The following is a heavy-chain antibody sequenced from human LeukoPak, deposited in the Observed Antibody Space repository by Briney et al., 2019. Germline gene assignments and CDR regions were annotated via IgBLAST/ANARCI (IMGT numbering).Heavy chain of an antibody. V-gene: IGHV3-48*03. Sequence: GGPLRLSCAASGFTFSSYEMNWVRQAPGKGLEWVSYISSSGSTIYYADSVKGRFTISRDNAKNSLYLQMNSLRAEDTAVYYCARYPDALAVAGYYYYGMDVWGQGTTVTVSS. J-gene: IGHJ6*02. D-gene: IGHD6-19*01. CDR2: ISSSGSTI. CDR3: ARYPDALAVAGYYYYGMDV. CDR1: GFTFSSYE.